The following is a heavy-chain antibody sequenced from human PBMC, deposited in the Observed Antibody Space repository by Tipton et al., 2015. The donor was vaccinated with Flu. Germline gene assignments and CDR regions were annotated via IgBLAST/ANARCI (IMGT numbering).Heavy chain of an antibody. CDR2: MSHTGRT. Sequence: TLSLTCAVSGYSINSGYFWGWIRQPPGKGLEWIGCMSHTGRTYYNPSLKSRVSISADTWKTQFSLKLSSVTAADTAVYYCARLTYYYGSGTSDSWGQGTLVTVSS. J-gene: IGHJ4*02. CDR1: GYSINSGYF. D-gene: IGHD3-10*01. CDR3: ARLTYYYGSGTSDS. V-gene: IGHV4-38-2*01.